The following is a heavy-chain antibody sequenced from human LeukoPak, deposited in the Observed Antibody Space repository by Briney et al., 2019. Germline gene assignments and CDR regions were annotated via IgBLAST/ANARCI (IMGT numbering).Heavy chain of an antibody. Sequence: GGSLRLSCAASGFTFSSYAMSWVRQAPGKGLEWVSAISGSGGGTYYADSVKGRFTISRDNSKNTLYLQMNSLRAEDTAVYYCAKMSQQWLVLSAFDPWGQGTLVTVSS. CDR1: GFTFSSYA. CDR2: ISGSGGGT. CDR3: AKMSQQWLVLSAFDP. V-gene: IGHV3-23*01. J-gene: IGHJ5*02. D-gene: IGHD6-19*01.